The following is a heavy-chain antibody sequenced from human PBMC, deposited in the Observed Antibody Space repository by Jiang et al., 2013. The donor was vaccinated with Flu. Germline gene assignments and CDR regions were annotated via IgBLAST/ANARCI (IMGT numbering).Heavy chain of an antibody. V-gene: IGHV4-39*01. D-gene: IGHD6-13*01. CDR2: IYYSGST. Sequence: SLTCTVSGGSIRSSSYYWGWIRQPPGKGLEWIGSIYYSGSTYYNSSLKSRITISVDTSKNQFSLKLSSVTAADTAVYYCARRGGSNSWDYRLDPWGQGTLVT. J-gene: IGHJ5*02. CDR1: GGSIRSSSYY. CDR3: ARRGGSNSWDYRLDP.